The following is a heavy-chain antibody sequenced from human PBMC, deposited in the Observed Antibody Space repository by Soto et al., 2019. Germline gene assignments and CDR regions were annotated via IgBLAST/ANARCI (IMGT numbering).Heavy chain of an antibody. CDR3: ARLSITSNGGWFDP. CDR1: GGSIISGNHY. CDR2: ISYSGTT. J-gene: IGHJ5*02. Sequence: QVQLQESGPGLVKPSQTLSLTRTVSGGSIISGNHYWNWIRQHPGKGLEWIGYISYSGTTSYNPSLKSRVTISVDTSKNQFSLKLNSVTAADTAVYYCARLSITSNGGWFDPWGQGTLVTVSS. D-gene: IGHD1-20*01. V-gene: IGHV4-31*03.